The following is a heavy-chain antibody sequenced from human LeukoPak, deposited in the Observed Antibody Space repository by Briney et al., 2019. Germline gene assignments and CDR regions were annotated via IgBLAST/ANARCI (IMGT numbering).Heavy chain of an antibody. D-gene: IGHD4-17*01. CDR2: ISGNSDRI. V-gene: IGHV3-23*01. J-gene: IGHJ1*01. CDR3: AIGHGDYVPAEYLQH. Sequence: GGSLRLSCAGSGFTFSNYAMTWVRQAPGKGLEWVSSISGNSDRIYYADSVKGRFTISRDNSKNTVTLQMNSLRAEDTAVYSCAIGHGDYVPAEYLQHWGQGTLVTVSS. CDR1: GFTFSNYA.